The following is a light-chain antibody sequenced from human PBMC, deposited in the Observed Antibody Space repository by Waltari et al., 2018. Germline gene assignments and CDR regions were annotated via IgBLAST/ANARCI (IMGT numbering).Light chain of an antibody. CDR3: QQYGSSIMYT. V-gene: IGKV3-20*01. J-gene: IGKJ2*01. CDR2: GAS. CDR1: QSLTKKY. Sequence: VLTQSPGTLSLSPGERATLSCRASQSLTKKYLAWYQQKPGQAPRLLIYGASSRAAGVPDRFSGSVSVTDFTITISRLEPEDFAVYYCQQYGSSIMYTFGQGTKLEIK.